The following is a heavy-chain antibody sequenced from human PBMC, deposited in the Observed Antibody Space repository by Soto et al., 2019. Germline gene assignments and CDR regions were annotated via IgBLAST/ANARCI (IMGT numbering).Heavy chain of an antibody. CDR1: GGSISSGNFY. J-gene: IGHJ4*02. Sequence: VQLQESGPGLVRPSETLSLTCTVSGGSISSGNFYWSWIRQPPGKGLEWIGYIYLSGSTSYTPSLKSRLTISLNTSNNQFSLKLTSVTAADTAVYYCAHHSHGGNTYFELWGQGALVTVSS. CDR2: IYLSGST. CDR3: AHHSHGGNTYFEL. V-gene: IGHV4-30-4*01. D-gene: IGHD1-26*01.